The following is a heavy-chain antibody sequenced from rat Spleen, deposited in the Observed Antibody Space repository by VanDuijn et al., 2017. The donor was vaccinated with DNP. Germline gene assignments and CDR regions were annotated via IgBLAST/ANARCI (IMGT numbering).Heavy chain of an antibody. CDR2: IASSGGNT. CDR1: GFTFNNYW. Sequence: EVQLVESGGDLVQPGRSLKLSCKVSGFTFNNYWMAWIRQVPGKGLEWIASIASSGGNTFYLDSVKGRFTVSRDNSRNALYLQMDSRRSEDTATYYCTTETTRAYAMDAWGQGTSVTVSS. CDR3: TTETTRAYAMDA. D-gene: IGHD1-4*01. J-gene: IGHJ4*01. V-gene: IGHV5-31*01.